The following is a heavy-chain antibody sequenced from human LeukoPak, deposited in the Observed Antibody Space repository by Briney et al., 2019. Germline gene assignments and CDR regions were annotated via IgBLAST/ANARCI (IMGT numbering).Heavy chain of an antibody. CDR2: IYYSGST. Sequence: NPSETLSLTCSVSGVSISAYCWSWIRQPPGKGLEWTGYIYYSGSTNYNPSLKSRVTISVDTSKNQFSLKLSSVTAADTAVYYCARRAPLWFGERAFDYWGQGTLVTVSS. J-gene: IGHJ4*02. V-gene: IGHV4-59*08. CDR1: GVSISAYC. D-gene: IGHD3-10*01. CDR3: ARRAPLWFGERAFDY.